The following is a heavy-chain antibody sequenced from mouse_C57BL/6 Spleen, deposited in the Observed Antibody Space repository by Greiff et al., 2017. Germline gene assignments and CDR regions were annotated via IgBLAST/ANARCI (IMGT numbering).Heavy chain of an antibody. J-gene: IGHJ4*01. D-gene: IGHD1-1*01. CDR1: GFTFSSYA. CDR3: TREGDYYGSSPYGY. CDR2: ISSGGDYI. V-gene: IGHV5-9-1*02. Sequence: DVKLQESGEGLVKPGGSLKLSCAASGFTFSSYAMSWVRQTPEKRLEWVAYISSGGDYIYYADTVKGRFTISRDNARNTLYLQMSSLKSEDTAMYYCTREGDYYGSSPYGYWGQGTSVTVSS.